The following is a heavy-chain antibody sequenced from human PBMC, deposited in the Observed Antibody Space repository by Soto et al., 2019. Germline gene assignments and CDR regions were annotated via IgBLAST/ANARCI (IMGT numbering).Heavy chain of an antibody. CDR1: GGSFSGYY. V-gene: IGHV4-34*01. J-gene: IGHJ6*02. D-gene: IGHD3-9*01. CDR2: INHSGST. CDR3: ARGHLRYFDWLFTLYYYYGMDV. Sequence: SETLSLTCAVYGGSFSGYYWSWIRQPPGKGLEWIGEINHSGSTNYNPSLKSRVTISVDTSKNQFSLKLSSVTAADTAVYYCARGHLRYFDWLFTLYYYYGMDVWGQGTTVTVSS.